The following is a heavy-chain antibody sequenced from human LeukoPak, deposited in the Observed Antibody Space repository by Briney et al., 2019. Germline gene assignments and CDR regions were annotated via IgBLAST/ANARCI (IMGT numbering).Heavy chain of an antibody. CDR3: ARVLVVVPTEWGPHDAFDI. Sequence: TSETLSLTCTVSGGSISSYYWSWIRQPPGKGPEWIGYIYYSGSTNYNPSLKSRVTISVDTSKNQFSLKLSSVTAADTAVYYCARVLVVVPTEWGPHDAFDIWGQGTMVTVSS. D-gene: IGHD2-2*01. V-gene: IGHV4-59*01. CDR2: IYYSGST. J-gene: IGHJ3*02. CDR1: GGSISSYY.